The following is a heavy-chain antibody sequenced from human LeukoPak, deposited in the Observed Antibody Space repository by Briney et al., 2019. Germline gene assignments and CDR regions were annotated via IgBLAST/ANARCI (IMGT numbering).Heavy chain of an antibody. V-gene: IGHV1-18*01. J-gene: IGHJ5*02. D-gene: IGHD3-10*01. Sequence: ASVKVSCKASGYTFTSYGLSWVRQAPGQGLEWMGWVSTYNGTPTYAQKFQGRVLVTTNTSTSTAYMEVRGLTSDDTAVYYCARGQYYYGAGKEDLWGQGTLVTVSS. CDR1: GYTFTSYG. CDR3: ARGQYYYGAGKEDL. CDR2: VSTYNGTP.